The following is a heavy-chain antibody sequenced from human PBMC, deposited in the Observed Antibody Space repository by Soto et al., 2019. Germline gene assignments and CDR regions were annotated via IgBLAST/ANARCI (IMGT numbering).Heavy chain of an antibody. CDR3: ARDKGRYDSGMDV. CDR2: TFYSGST. V-gene: IGHV4-59*01. CDR1: GGSINAYY. Sequence: QVQLQESGPGLVKPSETLSLTCTVSGGSINAYYWSWIRQSPGKGLEWIGYTFYSGSTKYNPSLKSRVTISVDTSKTHFSLNLSSVTAADTAVYYCARDKGRYDSGMDVWGQGTTVTVSS. J-gene: IGHJ6*02.